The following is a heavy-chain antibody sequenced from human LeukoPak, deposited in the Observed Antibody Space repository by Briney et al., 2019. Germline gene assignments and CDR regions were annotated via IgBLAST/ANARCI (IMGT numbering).Heavy chain of an antibody. CDR3: ARGTYYYEF. CDR2: MNQFGTEI. V-gene: IGHV3-7*04. D-gene: IGHD3/OR15-3a*01. J-gene: IGHJ4*02. Sequence: GGSLRLSCAASKFTFSDYYMTWVRQASGKGPEWVAYMNQFGTEIKYLDSVKGRFTISRDNAKNSLYLWMTSLTADDTAVYYCARGTYYYEFWGQGTLVIVSS. CDR1: KFTFSDYY.